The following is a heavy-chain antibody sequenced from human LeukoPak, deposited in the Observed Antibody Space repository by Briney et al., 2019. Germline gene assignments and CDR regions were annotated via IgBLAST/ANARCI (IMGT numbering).Heavy chain of an antibody. Sequence: PGGSLRLSCAASGFTVSSNYMSWVRQAPGKGLEWVSVIYSGGSTYYADSVKGRFTISRDNSKNTLSLQMNSLRAEDTAVYYCARGEDYGGHRGPDDWGQGILVTVSS. CDR2: IYSGGST. CDR1: GFTVSSNY. J-gene: IGHJ4*02. V-gene: IGHV3-53*01. D-gene: IGHD4-23*01. CDR3: ARGEDYGGHRGPDD.